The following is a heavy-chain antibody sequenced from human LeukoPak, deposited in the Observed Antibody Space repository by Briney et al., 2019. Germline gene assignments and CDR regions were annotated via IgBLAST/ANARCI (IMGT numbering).Heavy chain of an antibody. CDR1: GFTFSSYW. CDR3: AKEAQDCSGGSCYSSYFDF. Sequence: GGSLRLSCAASGFTFSSYWMHWVRQAPGKGLVWVSRINSDGSSTSYADSVKGRFTISRDNSKNTLYLQMSSLRVEDTAMYYCAKEAQDCSGGSCYSSYFDFWGQGSLVTVSS. J-gene: IGHJ4*02. V-gene: IGHV3-74*01. D-gene: IGHD2-15*01. CDR2: INSDGSST.